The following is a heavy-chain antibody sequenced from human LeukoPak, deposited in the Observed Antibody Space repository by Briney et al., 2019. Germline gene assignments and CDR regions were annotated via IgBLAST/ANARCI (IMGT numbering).Heavy chain of an antibody. CDR2: ISYDGSNK. CDR3: ARKVGATRTLDY. Sequence: RGSLRLSCAASGFTFSSYAMHWVRQAPGKGLEWVAVISYDGSNKYYADSVKGRFTISRDNSKNTLYLQMNSLRAEDTAVYYCARKVGATRTLDYWGQGTLVTVSS. CDR1: GFTFSSYA. D-gene: IGHD1-26*01. J-gene: IGHJ4*02. V-gene: IGHV3-30-3*01.